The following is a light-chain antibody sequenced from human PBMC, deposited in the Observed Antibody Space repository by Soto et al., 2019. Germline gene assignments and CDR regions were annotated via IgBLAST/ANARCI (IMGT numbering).Light chain of an antibody. CDR3: QQSYSTWT. CDR1: QSISNY. Sequence: DIQMTQSPSSLSASVGDRVTITCRASQSISNYLNWYQQKPGKAPKVLIYAASTLQSGVPSRFSGSGSGTTFTLSIISLQPEDFATYYCQQSYSTWTFGLGTKVDIK. V-gene: IGKV1-39*01. CDR2: AAS. J-gene: IGKJ1*01.